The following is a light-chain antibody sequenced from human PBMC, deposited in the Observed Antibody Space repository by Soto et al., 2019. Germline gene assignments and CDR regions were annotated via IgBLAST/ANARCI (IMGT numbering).Light chain of an antibody. J-gene: IGLJ1*01. CDR1: SSNIGAGYD. V-gene: IGLV1-40*01. CDR2: GSR. CDR3: QSYDSSLSGFV. Sequence: QSALTQPPSVSGAPGQRVTISCTGSSSNIGAGYDVHWCQQLPGTAPKLLIYGSRTRPSGVPDRFSGSKSGTSASLAITGLQAEDEADYYCQSYDSSLSGFVFGTGTKVTVL.